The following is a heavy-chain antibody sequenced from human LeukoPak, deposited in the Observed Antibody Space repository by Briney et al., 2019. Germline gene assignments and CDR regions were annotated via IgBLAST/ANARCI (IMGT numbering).Heavy chain of an antibody. D-gene: IGHD3-10*01. V-gene: IGHV4-59*01. Sequence: SETLSLTCTVSGGSISSYYWSWIRQPPGKGLEWIGYIYYSGSTNYNPSLKSRVTISVDTSKNQFSLKLSSVTAADTAVYYCARGHTRVWFGELFIWFDPWGQGTLVTVSS. J-gene: IGHJ5*02. CDR2: IYYSGST. CDR3: ARGHTRVWFGELFIWFDP. CDR1: GGSISSYY.